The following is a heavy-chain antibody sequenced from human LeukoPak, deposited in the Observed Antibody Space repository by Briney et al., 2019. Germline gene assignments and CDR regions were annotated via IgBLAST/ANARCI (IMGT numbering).Heavy chain of an antibody. J-gene: IGHJ5*02. D-gene: IGHD3-22*01. CDR3: AKVHSSGYYYPLSWFDP. CDR2: ISGSGGST. Sequence: GGSLRLSCAASGLTFSSYAMSWVRQAPGKGLEWVSAISGSGGSTYYADSVKGRFTISRDNSKDTLYLQMNSLRAEDTAVYYCAKVHSSGYYYPLSWFDPWGQGTLVTVSS. V-gene: IGHV3-23*01. CDR1: GLTFSSYA.